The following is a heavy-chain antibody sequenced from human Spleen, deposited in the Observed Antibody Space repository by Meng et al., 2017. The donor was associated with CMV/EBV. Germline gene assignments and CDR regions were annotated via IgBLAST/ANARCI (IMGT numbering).Heavy chain of an antibody. J-gene: IGHJ5*02. CDR3: ARVELPGRITIFGGTTGFDP. CDR1: GYTFTSYG. Sequence: ASVKVSCKASGYTFTSYGISWVRQAPGQGLEWMGWISAYNGNTNYAQKLQGRVTMTTDTSTSTAYMEVSSLRYEDTAVYYCARVELPGRITIFGGTTGFDPWGQGTRVTVSS. V-gene: IGHV1-18*01. D-gene: IGHD3-3*01. CDR2: ISAYNGNT.